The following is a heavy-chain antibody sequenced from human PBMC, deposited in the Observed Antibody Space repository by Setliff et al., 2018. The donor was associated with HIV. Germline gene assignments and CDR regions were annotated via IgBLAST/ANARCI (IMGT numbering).Heavy chain of an antibody. CDR3: ARDVVPVGWGNWFDP. CDR2: TRFDGSSK. V-gene: IGHV3-30*02. D-gene: IGHD2-2*01. CDR1: GFTFSNYG. Sequence: GGSLRLSCAASGFTFSNYGMHWVRQAPGKGLEWVAFTRFDGSSKFYADSVKGRFTISRDNSKDTLYLQMSTLRIEDTAVYYCARDVVPVGWGNWFDPWGQGTLVTVSS. J-gene: IGHJ5*02.